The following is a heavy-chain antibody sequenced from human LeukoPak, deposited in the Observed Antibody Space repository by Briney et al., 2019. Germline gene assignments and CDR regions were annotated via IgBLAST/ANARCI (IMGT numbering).Heavy chain of an antibody. CDR3: ATDRRSSSSWFGFNFDY. CDR2: FDPEDGET. CDR1: GYTFTDYY. D-gene: IGHD6-13*01. Sequence: SVKVSCKASGYTFTDYYMHWVRQAPGKGLEWMGGFDPEDGETIYAQKFQGRVTMTEDTSTDTAYMELSSLRSEDTAVYYCATDRRSSSSWFGFNFDYWGQGTLVTVSS. J-gene: IGHJ4*02. V-gene: IGHV1-24*01.